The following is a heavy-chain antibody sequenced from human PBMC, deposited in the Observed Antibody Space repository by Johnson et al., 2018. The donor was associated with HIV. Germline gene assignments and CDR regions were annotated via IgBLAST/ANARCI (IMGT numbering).Heavy chain of an antibody. CDR1: GFTFDDYA. V-gene: IGHV3-9*01. CDR2: ISWNSGSI. CDR3: AKGDGDYGAFDI. D-gene: IGHD4-17*01. J-gene: IGHJ3*02. Sequence: VQLLESGGGVVQPGRSLRLSCAASGFTFDDYAMHWVRQAPGKGLEWVSGISWNSGSIGYADSVKGRFTISRDNAKNSLYLQMNSLRAEDTAVYYCAKGDGDYGAFDIWGQGTMVTVSS.